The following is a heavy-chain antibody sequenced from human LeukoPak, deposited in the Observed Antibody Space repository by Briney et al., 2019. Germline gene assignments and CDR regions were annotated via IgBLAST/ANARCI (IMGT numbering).Heavy chain of an antibody. CDR1: GFTFSDYR. Sequence: GGSLRLSCAASGFTFSDYRMNWVRQAPGKGLEWVASIKNDGTKMYYVDSLKSRFTISRDNSKNSLDLQMNSLRVEDTAVYYCARGAMVRGAPTYFDYWGQGTLVTVSS. CDR3: ARGAMVRGAPTYFDY. D-gene: IGHD3-10*01. CDR2: IKNDGTKM. V-gene: IGHV3-7*01. J-gene: IGHJ4*02.